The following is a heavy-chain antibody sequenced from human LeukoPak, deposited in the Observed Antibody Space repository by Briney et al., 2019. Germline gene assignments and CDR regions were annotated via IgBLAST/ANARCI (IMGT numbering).Heavy chain of an antibody. D-gene: IGHD3-10*01. CDR3: ARGNTMVRGAPFDY. J-gene: IGHJ4*02. Sequence: SETLSLTCTVSGGSISSTSYYWGWIRQPPGKGLEWIGSIYYSGGTYYNLSLKSRVTISVDRSKNQFSLKLSSVTAADTAVYYCARGNTMVRGAPFDYWGQGTLVTVSS. CDR2: IYYSGGT. CDR1: GGSISSTSYY. V-gene: IGHV4-39*07.